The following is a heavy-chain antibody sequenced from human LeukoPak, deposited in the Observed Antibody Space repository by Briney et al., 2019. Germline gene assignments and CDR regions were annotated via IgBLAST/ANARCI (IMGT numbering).Heavy chain of an antibody. CDR1: GFTFSSYT. V-gene: IGHV3-21*01. CDR3: ARDYSSGWSARPYNWFDP. CDR2: ITDSSSSM. D-gene: IGHD6-19*01. Sequence: GGSLRLSCAASGFTFSSYTMNWVRQAPGKGLEWVSSITDSSSSMYYADSVKGRFTISRDNAKNSLYLQMNSLRAEDTAVYYCARDYSSGWSARPYNWFDPWGQGTLVTVSS. J-gene: IGHJ5*02.